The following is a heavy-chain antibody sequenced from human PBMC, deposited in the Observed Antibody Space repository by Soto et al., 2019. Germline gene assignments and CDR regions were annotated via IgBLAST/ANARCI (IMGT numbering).Heavy chain of an antibody. Sequence: EVQMVESGGGLVQPGGSLRLSCAASGFTFSTYWIDWVRQAPGKGMEWVANIKGDGSEKNYVDSVKGRFTISRDNAKNSLYLQMNSLRVEDTAVYYCASSLLRGQGTLVTVSS. CDR1: GFTFSTYW. CDR2: IKGDGSEK. CDR3: ASSLL. V-gene: IGHV3-7*01. J-gene: IGHJ4*02.